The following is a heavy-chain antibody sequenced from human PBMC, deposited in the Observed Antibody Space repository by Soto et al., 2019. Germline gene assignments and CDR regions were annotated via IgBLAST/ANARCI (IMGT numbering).Heavy chain of an antibody. CDR2: INPNSGGT. CDR1: GYTFTGYY. D-gene: IGHD5-18*01. CDR3: ARVLDTAMVLYYYYGMDV. Sequence: QVQLVQSGAEVKKPGASVKVSCKASGYTFTGYYMHWVRQAPGQGLEWMGWINPNSGGTNYAQKFQGRVTMTRDTSISTAYMELSRLRSDDTAVYYCARVLDTAMVLYYYYGMDVWGQGTTVTVSS. V-gene: IGHV1-2*02. J-gene: IGHJ6*02.